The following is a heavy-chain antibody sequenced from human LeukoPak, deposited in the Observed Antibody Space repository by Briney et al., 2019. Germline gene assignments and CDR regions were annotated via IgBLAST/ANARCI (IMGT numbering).Heavy chain of an antibody. J-gene: IGHJ4*02. Sequence: SETLSLTCAVYGGSFSGYYWSWIRQPPGKGLEWIGEINHSGSTNYNPSLKSRVTMSVDTPKNQFSLQLNSVTAADTATYFCARVRRWAGRLVFDYWGQGILVTVSS. CDR2: INHSGST. V-gene: IGHV4-34*01. CDR1: GGSFSGYY. CDR3: ARVRRWAGRLVFDY. D-gene: IGHD2-15*01.